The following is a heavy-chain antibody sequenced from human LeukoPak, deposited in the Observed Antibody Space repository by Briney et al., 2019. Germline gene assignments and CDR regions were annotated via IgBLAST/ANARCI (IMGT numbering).Heavy chain of an antibody. CDR2: ISSSSSYI. Sequence: GGSLRLSCAASGFTFSSYSMDWVRQAPGKGLEWVSSISSSSSYIYYAGSVKGRFTISRDNTKNSLYLQMNSLRAEDTAVYYCSRDPTYYLRYGYFDYWGQGALVTVSS. J-gene: IGHJ4*02. D-gene: IGHD1-26*01. V-gene: IGHV3-21*01. CDR1: GFTFSSYS. CDR3: SRDPTYYLRYGYFDY.